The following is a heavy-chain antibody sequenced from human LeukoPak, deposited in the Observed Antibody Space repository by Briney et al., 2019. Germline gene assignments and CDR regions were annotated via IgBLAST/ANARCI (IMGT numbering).Heavy chain of an antibody. CDR1: GYSFTDYY. Sequence: ASVKVSCKASGYSFTDYYMHWVRQAPGQGLEWMGWISPRSGDTSYAQQFQGRVTMTRDTSINTVDMDLSGLTSDDTAVFYCARRRESHGGSDTKLDDYWGQGTLVTVSS. J-gene: IGHJ4*02. V-gene: IGHV1-2*02. D-gene: IGHD3-10*01. CDR2: ISPRSGDT. CDR3: ARRRESHGGSDTKLDDY.